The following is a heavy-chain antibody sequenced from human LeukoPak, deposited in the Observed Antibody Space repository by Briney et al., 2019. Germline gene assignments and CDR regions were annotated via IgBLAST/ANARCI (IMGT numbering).Heavy chain of an antibody. D-gene: IGHD1-1*01. Sequence: GGSLRLSCAASGFTFNNYAMSWVRQAPGKGPEWVSGISGSGGNSYYADSVKGRFTISRDNSKNTLYLQMNSLRADDAAVYYCARALSQELIRYSQDWGQGTLVSVSS. CDR2: ISGSGGNS. V-gene: IGHV3-23*01. J-gene: IGHJ1*01. CDR1: GFTFNNYA. CDR3: ARALSQELIRYSQD.